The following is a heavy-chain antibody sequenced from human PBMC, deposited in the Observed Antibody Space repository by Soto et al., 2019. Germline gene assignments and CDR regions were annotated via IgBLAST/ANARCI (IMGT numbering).Heavy chain of an antibody. CDR2: INAGNGNT. V-gene: IGHV1-3*01. CDR1: GYTFTSYA. Sequence: GASVKVSCKASGYTFTSYAMQWVRQAPGQRLEWMGWINAGNGNTKYSQKFQGRVTITRDTSASTAYMELSSLRSEDTAVYYCARGSYYDLWAFDIWGQGTMVTVSS. D-gene: IGHD1-26*01. J-gene: IGHJ3*02. CDR3: ARGSYYDLWAFDI.